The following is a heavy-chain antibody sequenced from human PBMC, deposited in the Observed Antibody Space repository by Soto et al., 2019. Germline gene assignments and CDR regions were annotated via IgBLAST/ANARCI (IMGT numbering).Heavy chain of an antibody. CDR2: IFSNDEK. CDR3: ARILDIVATTYFDY. V-gene: IGHV2-26*01. J-gene: IGHJ4*02. Sequence: QVTLKESGPVLVKPTETLTLTCTVSGFSLSNARMGVSWIRQPPGKALEWLAHIFSNDEKSYSTSLKSRLTISKDTSKIQVVLTMTNIDHVDTATYCGARILDIVATTYFDYGVQGTLVTVSS. CDR1: GFSLSNARMG. D-gene: IGHD5-12*01.